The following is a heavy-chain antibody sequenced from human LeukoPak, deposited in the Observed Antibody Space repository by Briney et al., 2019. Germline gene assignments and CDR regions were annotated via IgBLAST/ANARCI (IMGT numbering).Heavy chain of an antibody. CDR2: IYPNSGAT. J-gene: IGHJ4*02. D-gene: IGHD2-15*01. V-gene: IGHV1-2*02. CDR3: ARELGYCSGGSCLYFDY. CDR1: GYTFTGYY. Sequence: ASAKVSSKASGYTFTGYYMHWVRQTPGQGLEWMGYIYPNSGATKYAQKFQGRVTMTRDTSTSTAYMELSGLGSDDTAVYYCARELGYCSGGSCLYFDYWGQGTLVTVSS.